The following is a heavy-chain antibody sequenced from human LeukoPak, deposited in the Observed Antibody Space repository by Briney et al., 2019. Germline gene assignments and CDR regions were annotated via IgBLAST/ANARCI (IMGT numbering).Heavy chain of an antibody. Sequence: PGGSLRLSCAASGFTFSSSWMHWVRQAPGQGLVWVSRTNNDGSRTNYADSVKGRFTISRDNAKNTLYLQMNSLRAEDTAVYYCARGTGGRDDHWGQGTLVTVSS. D-gene: IGHD3-10*01. J-gene: IGHJ4*02. CDR2: TNNDGSRT. CDR1: GFTFSSSW. CDR3: ARGTGGRDDH. V-gene: IGHV3-74*01.